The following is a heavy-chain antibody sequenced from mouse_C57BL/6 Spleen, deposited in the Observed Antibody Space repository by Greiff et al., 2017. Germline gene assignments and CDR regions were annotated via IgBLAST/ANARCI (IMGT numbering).Heavy chain of an antibody. CDR2: ISSGSSTI. V-gene: IGHV5-17*01. CDR1: GFTFSDYG. CDR3: ARGDDGYYEGVDY. J-gene: IGHJ4*01. Sequence: DVMLVESGGGLVKPGGSLKLSCAASGFTFSDYGMHWVRQAPEKGLEWVAYISSGSSTIYYADTVKGRFPISRDNAKNTLFLQMTSLRSEDTAMYYCARGDDGYYEGVDYWGQGTSVTVAS. D-gene: IGHD2-3*01.